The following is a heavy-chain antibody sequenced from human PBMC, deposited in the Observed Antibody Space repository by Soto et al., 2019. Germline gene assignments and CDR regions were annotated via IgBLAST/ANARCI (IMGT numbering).Heavy chain of an antibody. CDR2: IKTDGSTI. CDR1: GFTFSSHW. Sequence: EVQLVESGGGLVQPGGSLRLSCAASGFTFSSHWMHWIRQAPGKGLVWVSRIKTDGSTINYGDSVKGRFSISRDNAKNTVYLQMNSLRAEDTAVYYCARGVRNYYALDVWGRGTMVTVFS. CDR3: ARGVRNYYALDV. V-gene: IGHV3-74*01. J-gene: IGHJ6*02.